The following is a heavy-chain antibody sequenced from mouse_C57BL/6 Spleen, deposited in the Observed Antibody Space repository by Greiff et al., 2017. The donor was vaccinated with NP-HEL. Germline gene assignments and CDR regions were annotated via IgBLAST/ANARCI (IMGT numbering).Heavy chain of an antibody. CDR1: GYTFTDYY. D-gene: IGHD1-2*01. CDR2: IYPGSGNT. CDR3: ARELRPYYAMDY. J-gene: IGHJ4*01. Sequence: VKLQESGAELVRPGASVKLSCKASGYTFTDYYINWVKQRPGQGLEWIARIYPGSGNTYYNEKFKGKATLTAEKSSSTAYMQLSSLTSEDSAVYFCARELRPYYAMDYWGQGTSVTVSS. V-gene: IGHV1-76*01.